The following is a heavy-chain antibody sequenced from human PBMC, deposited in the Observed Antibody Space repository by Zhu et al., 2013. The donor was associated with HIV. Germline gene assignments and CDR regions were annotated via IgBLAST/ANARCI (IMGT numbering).Heavy chain of an antibody. V-gene: IGHV1-3*01. Sequence: QVRLVQSGAEVKKPGASVKVSCKASGYTFTKYTMHWVRQAPGQRLEWMGWINVVNGNTKSSQKFRGRVTITRDTSASTAYMEMKSLRSEDTAVYYCAREYCSGGGCYPATLFDYWGQGTLVTVSS. D-gene: IGHD2-15*01. CDR1: GYTFTKYT. J-gene: IGHJ4*02. CDR3: AREYCSGGGCYPATLFDY. CDR2: INVVNGNT.